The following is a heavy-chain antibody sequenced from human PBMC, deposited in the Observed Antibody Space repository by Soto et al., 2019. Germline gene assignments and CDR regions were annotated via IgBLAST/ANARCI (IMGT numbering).Heavy chain of an antibody. V-gene: IGHV5-51*01. CDR1: GYSFTSYW. CDR2: IYPGDSDT. Sequence: PGESLKISCKGSGYSFTSYWIGWVRQMPGKGLEWMGIIYPGDSDTRYSPSFQGQVTISADKSISTAYLQWSSLKASDTAMYYCASWRDGYNWGEFAFDIWGQGTMVTVSS. CDR3: ASWRDGYNWGEFAFDI. J-gene: IGHJ3*02. D-gene: IGHD5-12*01.